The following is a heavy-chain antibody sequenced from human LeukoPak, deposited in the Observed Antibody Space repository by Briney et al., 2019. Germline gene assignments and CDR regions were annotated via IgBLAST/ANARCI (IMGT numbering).Heavy chain of an antibody. V-gene: IGHV4-34*01. CDR2: INHSGST. D-gene: IGHD6-13*01. J-gene: IGHJ4*02. Sequence: SETLSLTCAVYGGSFSGYYWSWIRQPPGKGLEWIGEINHSGSTNYNPSLKSRVTISVDTSKNQFSLKLSSVTAADTAVYYCARVGSSSWRIDYWGQGTLVTVSS. CDR1: GGSFSGYY. CDR3: ARVGSSSWRIDY.